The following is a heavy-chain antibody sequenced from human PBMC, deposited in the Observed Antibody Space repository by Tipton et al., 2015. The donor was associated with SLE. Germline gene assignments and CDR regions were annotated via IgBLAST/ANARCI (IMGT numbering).Heavy chain of an antibody. V-gene: IGHV3-48*03. CDR3: ARDDIVRAFDI. CDR2: ISSSGSTI. CDR1: GFTFSSYE. D-gene: IGHD2-15*01. J-gene: IGHJ3*02. Sequence: GSLRLSCAASGFTFSSYEMNWVRQAPGKGLEWVSYISSSGSTIYYADSVKGRFTISRDDAKNSLYLQMNSLRAEDTAVYYCARDDIVRAFDIWGQGTMVIVSS.